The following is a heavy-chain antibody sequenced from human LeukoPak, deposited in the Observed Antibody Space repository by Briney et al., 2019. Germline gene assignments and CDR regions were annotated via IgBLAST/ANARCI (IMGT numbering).Heavy chain of an antibody. CDR3: ARLAAAGTYYYYYYGMDV. Sequence: SETLSLTCTVSGGSISSYYWSWIRQPPGKGLEWIGYIYYSGSTYYNPSLKSRVTISVDTSKNQFSLKLSSVTAADTAVYYCARLAAAGTYYYYYYGMDVWGQGTTVTVSS. CDR1: GGSISSYY. V-gene: IGHV4-59*08. D-gene: IGHD6-13*01. CDR2: IYYSGST. J-gene: IGHJ6*02.